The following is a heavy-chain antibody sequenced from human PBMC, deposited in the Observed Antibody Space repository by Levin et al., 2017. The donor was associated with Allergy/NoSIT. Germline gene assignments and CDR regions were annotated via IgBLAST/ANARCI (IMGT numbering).Heavy chain of an antibody. Sequence: GGSLRLSCAVSGFTFSSYWMSWVRQAPGKGLEWVANIKQDGSEKHYVDSVKGRFTISRDNTKNSLYLQMNSLRAEDTAVYYCARDHRGTFDYWGQGTLVTVSS. CDR3: ARDHRGTFDY. J-gene: IGHJ4*02. D-gene: IGHD1-26*01. CDR1: GFTFSSYW. CDR2: IKQDGSEK. V-gene: IGHV3-7*03.